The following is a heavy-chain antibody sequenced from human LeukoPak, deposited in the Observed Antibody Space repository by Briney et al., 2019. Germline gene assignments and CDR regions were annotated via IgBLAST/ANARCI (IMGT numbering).Heavy chain of an antibody. V-gene: IGHV4-38-2*02. Sequence: PSETLSLTCTVFGYSISSGYYWGWIRQPPGKGLEWIGSIYHSGNTYYNPSLKSRVTISLDTSKNQFSLKLSSVTAADTAVYYCSRLCATDYYYYYYMDVWGKGTTVTISS. J-gene: IGHJ6*03. CDR1: GYSISSGYY. D-gene: IGHD1-26*01. CDR2: IYHSGNT. CDR3: SRLCATDYYYYYYMDV.